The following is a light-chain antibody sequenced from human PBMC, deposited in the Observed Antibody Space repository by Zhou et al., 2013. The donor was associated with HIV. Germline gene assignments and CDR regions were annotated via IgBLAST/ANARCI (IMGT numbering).Light chain of an antibody. V-gene: IGKV1-6*01. CDR2: AAS. CDR3: LQDYNYPPT. CDR1: QDIRND. J-gene: IGKJ4*01. Sequence: AIQMTQSPSSLSASVGDRVIITCRASQDIRNDLGWYQQKPGKVPKLLIYAASSLESGVPSRFSGSGSGTDFTLTISSLQPEDFATYFCLQDYNYPPTFGGGTKVEIK.